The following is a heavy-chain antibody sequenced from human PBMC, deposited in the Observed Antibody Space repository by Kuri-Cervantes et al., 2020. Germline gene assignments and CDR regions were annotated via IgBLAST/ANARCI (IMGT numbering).Heavy chain of an antibody. V-gene: IGHV3-11*06. J-gene: IGHJ4*02. CDR1: GFPFSDYY. Sequence: GESLKISCEVSGFPFSDYYMSWIRQAPGKGLECLSYISSSSSYIYYADSLKGRFTISRDNAKNSLYLQMNSLRVEDTAVYYCARGYDSSGYYLGYWGQGTLVTVSS. D-gene: IGHD3-22*01. CDR2: ISSSSSYI. CDR3: ARGYDSSGYYLGY.